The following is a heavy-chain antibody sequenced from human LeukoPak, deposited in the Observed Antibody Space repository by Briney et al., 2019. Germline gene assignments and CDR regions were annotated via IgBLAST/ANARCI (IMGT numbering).Heavy chain of an antibody. Sequence: GASVKVSCKASGGTFSSYAISWVRQAPGQGLEWMGGIIPIFGTANYAQKFRGRVTITADESTSTAYMELSSLRSEDTAVYYCARVQYSGYDPIFDYWGQGTLVTVSS. CDR1: GGTFSSYA. J-gene: IGHJ4*02. CDR2: IIPIFGTA. V-gene: IGHV1-69*01. CDR3: ARVQYSGYDPIFDY. D-gene: IGHD5-12*01.